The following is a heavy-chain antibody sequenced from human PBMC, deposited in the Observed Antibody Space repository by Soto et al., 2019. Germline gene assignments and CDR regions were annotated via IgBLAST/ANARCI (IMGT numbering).Heavy chain of an antibody. J-gene: IGHJ3*02. CDR2: INPNSGGT. Sequence: ASVKVSCKASGYTFTGYYMHWVRQAPGQGLEWMGWINPNSGGTNYAQKFQGWVTMTRDTSISTAYMELSRLRSDDTAVYYCARDPGTTGTTGAFDIWGQGTMVTVSS. CDR3: ARDPGTTGTTGAFDI. D-gene: IGHD1-1*01. CDR1: GYTFTGYY. V-gene: IGHV1-2*04.